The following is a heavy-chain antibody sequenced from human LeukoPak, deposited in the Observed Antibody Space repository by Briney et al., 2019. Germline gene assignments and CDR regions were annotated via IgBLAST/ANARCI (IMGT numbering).Heavy chain of an antibody. CDR2: IYYTGTT. CDR1: GGSISNNY. J-gene: IGHJ6*02. Sequence: SETLSLTCTVSGGSISNNYWSWIRQPPGKGLEWIGYIYYTGTTNYNPSLKSRVTISVDTSKNQFSLKLSSVTAADTAVYYCARGVGELSRYYYYGMDVWGQGTTVTVSS. CDR3: ARGVGELSRYYYYGMDV. D-gene: IGHD1-26*01. V-gene: IGHV4-59*01.